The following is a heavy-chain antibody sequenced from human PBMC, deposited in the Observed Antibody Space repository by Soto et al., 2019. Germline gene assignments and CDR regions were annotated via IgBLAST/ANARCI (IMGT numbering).Heavy chain of an antibody. Sequence: GGSLRLSCAASGFTFSSYGMHWVRQAPGKGLEWVAVIWYDGSNKYYADSVKGRFTISRDNSKNTLYLQMNSLRAEDTAVYYCARDPWTPYRVEAWSYYYYYGMDVWGQGTTVTVSS. V-gene: IGHV3-33*01. CDR2: IWYDGSNK. CDR3: ARDPWTPYRVEAWSYYYYYGMDV. J-gene: IGHJ6*02. D-gene: IGHD3-16*01. CDR1: GFTFSSYG.